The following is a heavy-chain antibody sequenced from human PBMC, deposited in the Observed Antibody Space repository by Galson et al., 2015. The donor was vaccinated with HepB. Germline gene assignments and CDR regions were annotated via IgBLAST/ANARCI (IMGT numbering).Heavy chain of an antibody. CDR3: ARDERSSGWAVDY. CDR2: ISSSSSYT. CDR1: GFTFSDYY. V-gene: IGHV3-11*06. Sequence: SLRLSCAASGFTFSDYYMSWIRQAPGKGLEWVSYISSSSSYTNYADSVKGRFTISRDNAKNSLYLQMNSLRAEDTAVYYCARDERSSGWAVDYWGQGTLVTVSS. D-gene: IGHD6-19*01. J-gene: IGHJ4*02.